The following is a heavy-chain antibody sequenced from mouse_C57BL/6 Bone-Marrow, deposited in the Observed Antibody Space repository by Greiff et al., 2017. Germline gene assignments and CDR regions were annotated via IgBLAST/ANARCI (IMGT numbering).Heavy chain of an antibody. J-gene: IGHJ3*01. D-gene: IGHD1-1*01. Sequence: EVKLMESGGGLVQPGGSLSLSCAASGFTFTDYYMSWVRQPPGKALEWLGFIRNKANGYTTEYSASVKGRFTISRDNSQSILYLQMNALRAEDSAXYYCARPHYYGSRAWFAYWGQGTLVTVSA. CDR3: ARPHYYGSRAWFAY. CDR2: IRNKANGYTT. V-gene: IGHV7-3*01. CDR1: GFTFTDYY.